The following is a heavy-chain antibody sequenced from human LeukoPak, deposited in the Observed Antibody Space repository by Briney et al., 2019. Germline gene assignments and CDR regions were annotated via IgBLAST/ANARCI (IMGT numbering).Heavy chain of an antibody. CDR2: INPSGGST. Sequence: GASVKVSCKASGYTFTSYYMRWVRQAPGQGLEWMGIINPSGGSTSYAQKFQGRVTTTRDTSISTAYMELSRLRSDDTAVYYCAREPIGYNYVIDYWGQGTLVTVSS. D-gene: IGHD5-18*01. CDR3: AREPIGYNYVIDY. CDR1: GYTFTSYY. V-gene: IGHV1-46*01. J-gene: IGHJ4*02.